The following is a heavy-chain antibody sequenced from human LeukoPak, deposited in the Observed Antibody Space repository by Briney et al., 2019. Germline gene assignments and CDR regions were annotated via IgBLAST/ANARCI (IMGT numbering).Heavy chain of an antibody. CDR2: IYYSGST. CDR3: ARVGYSGSYSGY. J-gene: IGHJ4*02. CDR1: GGSISSSSYY. D-gene: IGHD1-26*01. V-gene: IGHV4-39*07. Sequence: SETLSLTCTVSGGSISSSSYYWGWIRQPPGKGLEWIGSIYYSGSTYYNPSLKSRVTISVDTSKNQFSLKLSSVTAADTAVYYCARVGYSGSYSGYWSQGTLVTVSS.